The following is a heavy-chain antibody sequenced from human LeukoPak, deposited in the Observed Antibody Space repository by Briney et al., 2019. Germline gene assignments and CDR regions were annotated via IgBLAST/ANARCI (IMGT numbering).Heavy chain of an antibody. J-gene: IGHJ4*02. CDR1: GFTFSSYA. Sequence: LPGGSLRLSCVVSGFTFSSYAMSWVRQAPGKGLEWVAVISYDGSNKYYADSVKGRFTISRDNSKNTLYLQMNSLRAEDTAVYYCAKDGGWWELLGGFLDYWGQGTLVTVSS. CDR2: ISYDGSNK. CDR3: AKDGGWWELLGGFLDY. V-gene: IGHV3-30*18. D-gene: IGHD1-26*01.